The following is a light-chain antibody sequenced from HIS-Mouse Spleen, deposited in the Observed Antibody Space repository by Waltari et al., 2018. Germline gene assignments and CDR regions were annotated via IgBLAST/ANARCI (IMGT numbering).Light chain of an antibody. CDR1: SSNIGKNY. CDR2: DNN. V-gene: IGLV1-51*01. J-gene: IGLJ2*01. Sequence: QSVLTQPPSVSAAPGQQVTISCSGRSSNIGKNYVSWYQQLPGTAPKILIYDNNTRPSRILDRLSGDKSGTSATLGISGLQTGDEADYYCGTWDSSLSAGVFGGGTKLTVL. CDR3: GTWDSSLSAGV.